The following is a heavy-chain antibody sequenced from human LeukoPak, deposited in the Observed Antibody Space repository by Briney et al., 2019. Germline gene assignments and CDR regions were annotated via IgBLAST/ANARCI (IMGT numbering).Heavy chain of an antibody. Sequence: PSETLSLTCAVYGGSFSGYYWSWIRQPPGKGLEWIGKINHSGSTNYNPSLKSRVTISVDTSKNQFSLKLSSVTAADTAVYYCASEVGAFFDYWGQGTLVTVSS. J-gene: IGHJ4*02. CDR1: GGSFSGYY. D-gene: IGHD1-26*01. CDR3: ASEVGAFFDY. CDR2: INHSGST. V-gene: IGHV4-34*01.